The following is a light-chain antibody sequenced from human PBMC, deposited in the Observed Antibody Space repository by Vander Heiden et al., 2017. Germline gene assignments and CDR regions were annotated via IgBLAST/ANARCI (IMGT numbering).Light chain of an antibody. J-gene: IGLJ2*01. CDR3: AALDDSLSGRV. Sequence: QSVLTQPPSASGTPGQRVTISCSGSSSNIGSNYVYWYRPLPGTAPKLLIYRKNQRPSGVPYRSSGSKSGTSASLAISGLRSEDEADYYCAALDDSLSGRVFGGGTKLTVL. CDR2: RKN. V-gene: IGLV1-47*01. CDR1: SSNIGSNY.